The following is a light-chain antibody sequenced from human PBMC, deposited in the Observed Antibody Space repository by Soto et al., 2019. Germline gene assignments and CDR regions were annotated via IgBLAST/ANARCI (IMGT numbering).Light chain of an antibody. CDR3: QSYDSSLSALYV. CDR1: SSNIGAGYD. V-gene: IGLV1-40*01. CDR2: GNS. J-gene: IGLJ1*01. Sequence: QFVLTQPPSVSGAPGQRVTISCTGSSSNIGAGYDVHWYQQLPGTAPKLLIYGNSNRPSGVPDRFSGSKSGTSASLAITGLQAEDEADYYRQSYDSSLSALYVFGTGTKVTVL.